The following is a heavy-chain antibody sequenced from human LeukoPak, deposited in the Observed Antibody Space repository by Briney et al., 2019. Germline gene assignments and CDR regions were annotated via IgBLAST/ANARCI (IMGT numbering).Heavy chain of an antibody. Sequence: GGSLRLSCAASGFTFSSYEMNWVRQAPGKGLEWVSYISSSDNTIYYADSVKGRFTISRDNAKNSLYLQMNSLRAEDTAVYYCARALRYFDWLSPWTFDYWGQGTPVTVSS. CDR3: ARALRYFDWLSPWTFDY. D-gene: IGHD3-9*01. V-gene: IGHV3-48*03. CDR1: GFTFSSYE. CDR2: ISSSDNTI. J-gene: IGHJ4*02.